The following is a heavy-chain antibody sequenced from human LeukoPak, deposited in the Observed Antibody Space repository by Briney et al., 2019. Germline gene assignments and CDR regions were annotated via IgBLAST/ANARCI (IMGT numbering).Heavy chain of an antibody. CDR1: GGTFSSYA. D-gene: IGHD4-23*01. CDR2: IIPIFGTA. CDR3: ARVRLRWYYFDY. V-gene: IGHV1-69*05. J-gene: IGHJ4*02. Sequence: ASVKVSCKASGGTFSSYAISWVRQAPGQGLEWMGGIIPIFGTANYAQKFQGGVTITTDESTSTAYMELSSLRSEDTAVYYCARVRLRWYYFDYWGQGTLVTVSS.